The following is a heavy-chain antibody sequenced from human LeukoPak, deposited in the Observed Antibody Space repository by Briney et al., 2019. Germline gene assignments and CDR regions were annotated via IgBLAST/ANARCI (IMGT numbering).Heavy chain of an antibody. CDR2: IYYSGST. CDR1: GGSISSGDYY. D-gene: IGHD3-22*01. J-gene: IGHJ3*02. Sequence: SQTLSLTCTVSGGSISSGDYYRRWIRQPPGKGLEWIGYIYYSGSTYYNPSLKSRVTISVDTSKNQFSLKLSSVTAADTAVYYCATKIYYYDSSGYYHDAFDIWGQGTMVTVSS. V-gene: IGHV4-30-4*01. CDR3: ATKIYYYDSSGYYHDAFDI.